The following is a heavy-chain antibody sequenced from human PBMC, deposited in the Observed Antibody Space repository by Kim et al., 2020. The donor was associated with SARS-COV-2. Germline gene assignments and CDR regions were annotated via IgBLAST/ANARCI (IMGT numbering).Heavy chain of an antibody. CDR1: GFTFTTYS. J-gene: IGHJ3*02. CDR3: ARGRDGYRSAFDI. CDR2: ISGSTTYI. V-gene: IGHV3-21*01. D-gene: IGHD5-12*01. Sequence: GGSLRLSCAASGFTFTTYSINWVRQAPGKGLEWVSSISGSTTYIYYGDSVKGRFTISRDNAKNSVYLQMNSLRAEDTAVYYCARGRDGYRSAFDIWGHGTMVTVSS.